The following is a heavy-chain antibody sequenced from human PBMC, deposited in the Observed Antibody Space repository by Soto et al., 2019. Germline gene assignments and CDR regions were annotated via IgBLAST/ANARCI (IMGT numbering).Heavy chain of an antibody. Sequence: GGSLRLSCAASGFTFSSYGMHWVRQAPGKGLEWVAVIWYDGSNKYYADSVKGRFTISRDNSKNTLYLQMNSLRAEDTAVYYCARSLEYCSSTSCYGRAEDAFDIWGQGTMVTVSS. V-gene: IGHV3-33*01. J-gene: IGHJ3*02. CDR2: IWYDGSNK. CDR1: GFTFSSYG. CDR3: ARSLEYCSSTSCYGRAEDAFDI. D-gene: IGHD2-2*01.